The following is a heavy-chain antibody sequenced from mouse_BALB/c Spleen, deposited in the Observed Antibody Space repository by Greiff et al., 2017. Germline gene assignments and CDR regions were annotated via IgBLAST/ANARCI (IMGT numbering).Heavy chain of an antibody. D-gene: IGHD2-4*01. CDR3: TRGGPTMITTGLAY. J-gene: IGHJ3*01. CDR1: GYTFTSYW. V-gene: IGHV1-5*01. Sequence: EVKVVESGTVLARPGASVKMSCKASGYTFTSYWMHWVKQRPGQGLEWIGAIYPGNSDTSYNQKFKGKAKLTAVTSTSTAYMELSSLTNEDSAVYYCTRGGPTMITTGLAYWGQGTLVTVSA. CDR2: IYPGNSDT.